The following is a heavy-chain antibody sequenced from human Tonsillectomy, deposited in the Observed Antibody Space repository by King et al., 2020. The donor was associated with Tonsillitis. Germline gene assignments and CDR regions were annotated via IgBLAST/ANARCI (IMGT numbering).Heavy chain of an antibody. CDR2: IRSTAYGGTT. Sequence: VQLVESGGGLVQPGRSLRLSCTASGFNFGDYAMSWFRQAPGKGLEWVGFIRSTAYGGTTEYAASVKGRFTISRDDSKSIAYLQMNSLKNEDTAVYYCTRERYYGSVSYGTDYWGQGTLVTVSS. J-gene: IGHJ4*02. CDR1: GFNFGDYA. D-gene: IGHD3-10*01. CDR3: TRERYYGSVSYGTDY. V-gene: IGHV3-49*03.